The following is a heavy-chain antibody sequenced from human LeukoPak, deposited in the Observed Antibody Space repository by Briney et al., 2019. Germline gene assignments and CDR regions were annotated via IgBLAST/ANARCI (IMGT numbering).Heavy chain of an antibody. V-gene: IGHV4-39*07. D-gene: IGHD6-13*01. J-gene: IGHJ4*02. Sequence: PSETLSLTCTVSGGSINTPNYYWGWIRQTPGKGLEWIGNIFYSGGTYYSPSLTSRVTISLDTSRNQFSLKLSSVTAADTAVYYCAGESAGIDYWGQGTLVTVSS. CDR1: GGSINTPNYY. CDR2: IFYSGGT. CDR3: AGESAGIDY.